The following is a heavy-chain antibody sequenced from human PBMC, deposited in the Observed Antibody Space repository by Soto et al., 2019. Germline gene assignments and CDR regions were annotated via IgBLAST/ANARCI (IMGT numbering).Heavy chain of an antibody. D-gene: IGHD2-15*01. V-gene: IGHV1-18*01. CDR1: GYTFSDYA. Sequence: QDQLVQSGGEVKKPGASVKVSCQASGYTFSDYAISWVRQAPGQGLEWMGWISASTRNTDQAQNFQGRVIITLDTSTNTAYMELRSLRSDDTAVYYCVRCYCSVGSCYACWHFDLWGRGTLVTVSS. CDR2: ISASTRNT. CDR3: VRCYCSVGSCYACWHFDL. J-gene: IGHJ2*01.